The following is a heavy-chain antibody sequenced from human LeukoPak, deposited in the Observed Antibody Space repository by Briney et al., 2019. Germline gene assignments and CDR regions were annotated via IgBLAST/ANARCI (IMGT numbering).Heavy chain of an antibody. V-gene: IGHV1-2*06. D-gene: IGHD4-11*01. CDR1: GYTFTVYY. CDR2: LNPNNGHT. Sequence: RASVKVSCKPSGYTFTVYYMDWVRQAPGQGLEWMGRLNPNNGHTTYAQKFQGRVTMTRDTSISTAYLEVTRLKSDDTAVYYCARADYSDYGPAAFGIWGQGTMVTVSS. J-gene: IGHJ3*02. CDR3: ARADYSDYGPAAFGI.